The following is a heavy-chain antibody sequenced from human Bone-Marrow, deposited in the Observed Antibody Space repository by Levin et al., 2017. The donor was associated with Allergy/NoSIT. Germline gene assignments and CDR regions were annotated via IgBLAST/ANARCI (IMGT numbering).Heavy chain of an antibody. V-gene: IGHV5-10-1*01. CDR3: ARQGCSSSSCHPARNMRLRAGWWGGAVGSGWYYFGY. CDR2: IDPSDSYT. D-gene: IGHD2-2*01. Sequence: KVSCKGSGYSFTSYWISWVRQMPGKGLEWMGRIDPSDSYTNYSLSFQGHVTISADKSISTAYLQRSSLKASDTAMYYCARQGCSSSSCHPARNMRLRAGWWGGAVGSGWYYFGYWGQGTLVTVSS. CDR1: GYSFTSYW. J-gene: IGHJ4*02.